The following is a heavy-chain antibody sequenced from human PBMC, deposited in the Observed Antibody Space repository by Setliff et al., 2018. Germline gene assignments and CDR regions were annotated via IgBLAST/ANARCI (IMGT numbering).Heavy chain of an antibody. D-gene: IGHD5-18*01. J-gene: IGHJ4*02. CDR3: AKDLDGGYTYGDCFDY. Sequence: GGSLRLSCAASRFTFSNYAMSWVRQAPGKGPEWISVISGSRGSTYYADFVKGRFTISRDNSKNTLYLEMNSLRAEDTAVYYCAKDLDGGYTYGDCFDYWGQGTLVTVSS. CDR2: ISGSRGST. CDR1: RFTFSNYA. V-gene: IGHV3-23*01.